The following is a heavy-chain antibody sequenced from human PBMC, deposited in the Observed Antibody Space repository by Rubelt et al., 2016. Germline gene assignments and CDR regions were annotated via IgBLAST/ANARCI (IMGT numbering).Heavy chain of an antibody. J-gene: IGHJ4*02. D-gene: IGHD6-13*01. CDR3: GKQVTSAGTNY. V-gene: IGHV3-23*01. CDR2: GSGGGT. Sequence: GSGGGTFYADSVKGRFTISRDNSKTTLYLQMNSLRAEDTAVYYCGKQVTSAGTNYWGQGTLVTVSS.